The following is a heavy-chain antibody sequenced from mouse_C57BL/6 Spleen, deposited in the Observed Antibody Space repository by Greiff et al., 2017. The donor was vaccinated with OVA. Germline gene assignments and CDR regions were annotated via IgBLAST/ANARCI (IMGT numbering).Heavy chain of an antibody. CDR3: ARSGNWAWFAY. V-gene: IGHV1-69*01. J-gene: IGHJ3*01. Sequence: QVQLQQPGAELVMPGASVKLSCKASGYTFTSYWMHWVKQRPRQGLEWIGEIDPSDSYTNYNQKFKGKSTLTVDKSSSTAYMQLSSLTSEDSAVYYCARSGNWAWFAYWGQGTLVTVSA. CDR1: GYTFTSYW. D-gene: IGHD4-1*01. CDR2: IDPSDSYT.